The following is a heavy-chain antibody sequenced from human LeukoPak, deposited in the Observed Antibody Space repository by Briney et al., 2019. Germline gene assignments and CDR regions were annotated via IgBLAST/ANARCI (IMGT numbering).Heavy chain of an antibody. CDR3: ATAVGYGGPFDY. Sequence: ASVKVSCKVSGYTLTELSMHWVRQAPGKGLEWMGGFGPEDGETIYAQKFQGRVTMTEDTSTDTAYMELSSLRSEDTAVYYCATAVGYGGPFDYWGQGTLVTVSS. CDR2: FGPEDGET. J-gene: IGHJ4*02. V-gene: IGHV1-24*01. D-gene: IGHD4-23*01. CDR1: GYTLTELS.